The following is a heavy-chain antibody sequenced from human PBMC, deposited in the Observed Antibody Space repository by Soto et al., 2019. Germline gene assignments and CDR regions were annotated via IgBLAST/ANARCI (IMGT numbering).Heavy chain of an antibody. Sequence: QVQLQQWGAGLLKPSETLSLTCAVYGGSFSGYYWCWIRQPPGKGLEWIGEINHSGSTNYNPSLNRRVTISVDTSKNQFSLKLSSVTAADTAVYYCARGALRANWFDPWGQGTLVTVSS. CDR3: ARGALRANWFDP. J-gene: IGHJ5*02. CDR1: GGSFSGYY. V-gene: IGHV4-34*01. CDR2: INHSGST.